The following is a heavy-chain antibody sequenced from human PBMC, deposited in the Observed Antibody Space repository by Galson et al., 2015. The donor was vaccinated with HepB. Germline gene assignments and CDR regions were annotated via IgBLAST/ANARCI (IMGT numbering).Heavy chain of an antibody. CDR1: GYTFTSYG. CDR2: ISAYNGNT. J-gene: IGHJ3*02. V-gene: IGHV1-18*01. Sequence: SVKVSCKASGYTFTSYGISWVRQAPGQGLEWMGWISAYNGNTNYAQKLQGRVTMTTDTSTSTAYMELRSLRSDDTAVYYCASGKPRWGGDDAFDIWGQGTMVTVPS. CDR3: ASGKPRWGGDDAFDI. D-gene: IGHD4-23*01.